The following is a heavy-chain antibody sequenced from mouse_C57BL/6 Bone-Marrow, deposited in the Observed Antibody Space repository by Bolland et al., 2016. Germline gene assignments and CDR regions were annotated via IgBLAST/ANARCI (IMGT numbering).Heavy chain of an antibody. CDR2: SDGGST. Sequence: SDGGSTYYPDTMERRFIISRDNTKKTLYLQMSSLRSEDTALYYCARLLPYFDYWGQGTT. V-gene: IGHV5-2*01. J-gene: IGHJ2*01. D-gene: IGHD1-1*01. CDR3: ARLLPYFDY.